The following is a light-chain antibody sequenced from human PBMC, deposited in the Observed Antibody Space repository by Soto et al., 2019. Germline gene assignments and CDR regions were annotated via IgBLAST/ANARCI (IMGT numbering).Light chain of an antibody. CDR1: SRDVGGYKY. J-gene: IGLJ2*01. V-gene: IGLV2-8*01. CDR3: SSYVDNNNFV. Sequence: QSVLTQPPSASGSPGQSVTISCTGTSRDVGGYKYVSWYQQHPGKVPKLIIYEVNRRPSGVPDRFSGSKSGNTASLTVSGLQADDEADYCCSSYVDNNNFVFGGGTKVTVL. CDR2: EVN.